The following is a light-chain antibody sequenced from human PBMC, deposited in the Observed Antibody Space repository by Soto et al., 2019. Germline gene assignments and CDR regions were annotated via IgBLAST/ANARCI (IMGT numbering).Light chain of an antibody. CDR3: QQYGSAPWT. CDR2: GAS. CDR1: QSVIRSY. J-gene: IGKJ1*01. Sequence: ENVLTQAPGTLSLSPGERATLSCSASQSVIRSYLAWYQQKPGQAPRLLIYGASSRSPGITDRFSGSGSGTDVTLTIRRLEPEDSALYSCQQYGSAPWTFGQGTKVEIQ. V-gene: IGKV3-20*01.